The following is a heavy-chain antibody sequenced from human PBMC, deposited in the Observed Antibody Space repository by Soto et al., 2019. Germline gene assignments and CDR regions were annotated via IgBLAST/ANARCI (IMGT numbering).Heavy chain of an antibody. CDR2: VNPILSMS. Sequence: QVQLVQSGAEVKRPGSSVKVSCKASGDTFSFYSINWVRQAPGLGREWMGRVNPILSMSNYAQRCQGRVTMTADKSRSTAYIELSGLRSEDTAMYYCATSYGSGYRAFDYWGQGALVTVSS. J-gene: IGHJ4*02. V-gene: IGHV1-69*04. CDR1: GDTFSFYS. CDR3: ATSYGSGYRAFDY. D-gene: IGHD3-10*01.